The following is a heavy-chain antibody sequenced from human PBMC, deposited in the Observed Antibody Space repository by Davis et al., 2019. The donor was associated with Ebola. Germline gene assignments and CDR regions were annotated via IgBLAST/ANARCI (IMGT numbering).Heavy chain of an antibody. CDR3: ARDSDFWSGNALDV. V-gene: IGHV4-59*01. CDR1: GGSISSYY. J-gene: IGHJ6*04. Sequence: PSETLSLTCTVSGGSISSYYWRWIRQPPGKGLEWIGYIYYSGSTNYNPSLKSRVTISVDTSKNQFSLKLSSVTAADPAVYYCARDSDFWSGNALDVWGKGTTVTVSS. D-gene: IGHD3-3*01. CDR2: IYYSGST.